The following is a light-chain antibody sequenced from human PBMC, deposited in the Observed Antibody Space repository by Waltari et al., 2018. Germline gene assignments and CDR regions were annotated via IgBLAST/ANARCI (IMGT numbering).Light chain of an antibody. Sequence: DIQMTQSPPSLSASVGDRVTITCRATQSISTSLNWYQHKAGKAPKLLIYGASTLERGVPSRFSGSGSGTDFTLTINSLRPEDFAVYYCQQYGSSPYTFGQGTKLEIK. CDR1: QSISTS. J-gene: IGKJ2*01. CDR2: GAS. CDR3: QQYGSSPYT. V-gene: IGKV1-39*01.